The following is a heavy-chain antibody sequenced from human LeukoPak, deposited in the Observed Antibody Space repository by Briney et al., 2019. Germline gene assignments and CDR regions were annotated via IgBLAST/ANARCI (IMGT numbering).Heavy chain of an antibody. J-gene: IGHJ4*02. D-gene: IGHD5-18*01. CDR2: INHSGST. Sequence: SETLSLTCAVYGGSFGGYYWSWIRQPPGKGLEWIGEINHSGSTNYNPSLKSRVTISVDTSKNQFSLKLSSVTAADTAVYYCARGSIQLWLRRAFDYWGQGTLVTVSS. CDR3: ARGSIQLWLRRAFDY. CDR1: GGSFGGYY. V-gene: IGHV4-34*01.